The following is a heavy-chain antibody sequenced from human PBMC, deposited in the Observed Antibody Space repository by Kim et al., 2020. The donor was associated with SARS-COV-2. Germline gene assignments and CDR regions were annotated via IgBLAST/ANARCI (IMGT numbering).Heavy chain of an antibody. D-gene: IGHD3-22*01. V-gene: IGHV3-23*01. J-gene: IGHJ4*02. CDR2: ITGSGDST. CDR1: GFTFSSYA. Sequence: GGSLRLSCAASGFTFSSYAMSWVRQAPGKGLEWVSDITGSGDSTYSADSVKGRFAISRDNSKNTLYLQMNSLRAEDAAVYYCAKGSRSSGYYEDNWGQGTLVTVSS. CDR3: AKGSRSSGYYEDN.